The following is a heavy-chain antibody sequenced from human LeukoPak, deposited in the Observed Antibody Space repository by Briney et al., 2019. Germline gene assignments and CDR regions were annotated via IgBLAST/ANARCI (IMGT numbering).Heavy chain of an antibody. V-gene: IGHV3-53*01. Sequence: GGSLRLSCAATGLIVSSNFMSWVRQAPGKGLEWVSVIYGGGSTYYADSVKGRFTISRDTPKNTLYLQMNSLRVEDTAVYYCASWPVGWYGEDSWGQGTLVTVSS. J-gene: IGHJ4*02. CDR3: ASWPVGWYGEDS. CDR1: GLIVSSNF. CDR2: IYGGGST. D-gene: IGHD6-19*01.